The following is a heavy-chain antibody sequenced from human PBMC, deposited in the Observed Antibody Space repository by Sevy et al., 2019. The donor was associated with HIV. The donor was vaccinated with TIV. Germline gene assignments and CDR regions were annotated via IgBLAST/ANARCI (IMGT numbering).Heavy chain of an antibody. D-gene: IGHD3-22*01. CDR1: GFTFRNYA. V-gene: IGHV3-23*01. Sequence: GGSLRLSCAASGFTFRNYAMYWFRQAPGTGLEWVSGISGTGGSGDKTNYADSVKGRFTISRDDSKNSLYLQLNTLRAEDTAIYYCARKYDSSGYFDYWGQGTLVTVSS. J-gene: IGHJ4*02. CDR2: ISGTGGSGDKT. CDR3: ARKYDSSGYFDY.